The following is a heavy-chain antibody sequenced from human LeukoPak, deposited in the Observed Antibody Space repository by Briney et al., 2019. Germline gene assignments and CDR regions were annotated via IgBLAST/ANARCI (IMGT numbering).Heavy chain of an antibody. Sequence: PGGSLRLSCAASGFTFSDYYMSWIRQAPGKGLEWVSHISRSGSTRYYADSLKGRFTISRDNAKNSLYLQMNSLRAEDTAVYYCARQLTGTTRDDWFDPWGQGTLVTVSS. CDR3: ARQLTGTTRDDWFDP. J-gene: IGHJ5*02. CDR1: GFTFSDYY. CDR2: ISRSGSTR. V-gene: IGHV3-11*01. D-gene: IGHD1-7*01.